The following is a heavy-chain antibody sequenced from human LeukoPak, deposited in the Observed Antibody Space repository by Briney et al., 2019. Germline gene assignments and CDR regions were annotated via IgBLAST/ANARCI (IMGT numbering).Heavy chain of an antibody. CDR3: ARAEAYCGGDCQYYFDY. CDR1: GYSITNGFY. CDR2: IYHSGST. V-gene: IGHV4-38-2*02. Sequence: SETLSLTCTVSGYSITNGFYWGWIRQPPGKGLEWIGSIYHSGSTHYNPSLNSRVAMSVDTSKNQVSLKLSSVTAADTAVYYCARAEAYCGGDCQYYFDYWGQGTLVTVSS. D-gene: IGHD2-21*02. J-gene: IGHJ4*02.